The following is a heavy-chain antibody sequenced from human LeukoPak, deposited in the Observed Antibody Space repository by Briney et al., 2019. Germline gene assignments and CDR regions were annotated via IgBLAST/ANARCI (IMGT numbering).Heavy chain of an antibody. V-gene: IGHV3-48*03. D-gene: IGHD6-19*01. Sequence: GGSLRLSCAASGVTFSSYEMNWVRQAPGKGLEWVSYISSGGNTVHYADSVKGRYTISRDNTKNSLYLQMNSLRAEDTAVYYCARVPGSSGWNYYFDYWGQGTLVTVSS. CDR1: GVTFSSYE. CDR3: ARVPGSSGWNYYFDY. J-gene: IGHJ4*02. CDR2: ISSGGNTV.